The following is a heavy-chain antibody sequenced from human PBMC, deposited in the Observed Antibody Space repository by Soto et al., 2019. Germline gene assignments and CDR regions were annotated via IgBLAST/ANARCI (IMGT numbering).Heavy chain of an antibody. D-gene: IGHD5-18*01. CDR2: ISYDGSNK. V-gene: IGHV3-30*18. Sequence: QVQLVESGGGVVQPGRSLRLSCAASGFTFSSYGMHWVRQAPGKGLEWVAVISYDGSNKYYADSVKGRFTISRDNSKNTLYLQMNGLRAEDTAVYYCAKEGYSYGYHFDYWGQGTMVTVSS. CDR3: AKEGYSYGYHFDY. CDR1: GFTFSSYG. J-gene: IGHJ4*02.